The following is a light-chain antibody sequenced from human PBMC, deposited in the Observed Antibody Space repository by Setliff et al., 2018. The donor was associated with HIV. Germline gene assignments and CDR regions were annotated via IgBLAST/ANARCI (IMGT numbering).Light chain of an antibody. CDR1: TGAVTSGHY. V-gene: IGLV7-46*01. CDR3: LLSYSGARSYV. CDR2: YTS. J-gene: IGLJ1*01. Sequence: QAVVTQEPSLTVSPGGTVTLTCGSSTGAVTSGHYPYWFQQKPGQAPRTLIYYTSNKHSWTPARFSGSLLGGKAALTLSGAQPEDEAEYYCLLSYSGARSYVFGTGTKVTVL.